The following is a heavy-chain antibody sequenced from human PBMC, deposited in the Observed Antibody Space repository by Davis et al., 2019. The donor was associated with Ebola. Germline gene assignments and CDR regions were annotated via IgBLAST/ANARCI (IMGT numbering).Heavy chain of an antibody. CDR2: ISSSSSYI. D-gene: IGHD4-23*01. CDR1: GFTFSSYS. J-gene: IGHJ4*02. Sequence: GESLKISCAASGFTFSSYSMNWVRQAPGKGLEWVSSISSSSSYIYYADSVKGRFTISRDNAKNSLYLQMNSLRAEDTAVYYCARDDDYGGNGGFDYWGQGTLVTVSS. V-gene: IGHV3-21*01. CDR3: ARDDDYGGNGGFDY.